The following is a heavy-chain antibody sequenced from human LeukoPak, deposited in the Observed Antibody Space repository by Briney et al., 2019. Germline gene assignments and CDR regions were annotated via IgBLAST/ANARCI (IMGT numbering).Heavy chain of an antibody. V-gene: IGHV3-7*01. Sequence: GGSLRLSCAASGFTFSSYWMSWVRQAPGNGLEWVANIKQDGSEKYYVDSVKGRFTISRDNAKNSLYLQMNSLRAEDTAVYYCARVIRYYYDSSGYYYFDYWGQGTLVTVSS. CDR2: IKQDGSEK. J-gene: IGHJ4*02. CDR3: ARVIRYYYDSSGYYYFDY. CDR1: GFTFSSYW. D-gene: IGHD3-22*01.